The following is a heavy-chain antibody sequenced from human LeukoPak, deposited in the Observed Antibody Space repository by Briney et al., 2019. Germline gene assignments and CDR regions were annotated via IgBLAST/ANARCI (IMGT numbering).Heavy chain of an antibody. Sequence: SETLPLTCTVSGGSISSYYWSWIRQPPGKGLEWIGYIYYSGSTNYNPSLKSRVTISVDTSKNQFSLKLSSVTAADTAVYYCARHTRIAAAGKDWFDPWGQGTLVTVSS. J-gene: IGHJ5*02. V-gene: IGHV4-59*01. CDR1: GGSISSYY. CDR2: IYYSGST. CDR3: ARHTRIAAAGKDWFDP. D-gene: IGHD6-13*01.